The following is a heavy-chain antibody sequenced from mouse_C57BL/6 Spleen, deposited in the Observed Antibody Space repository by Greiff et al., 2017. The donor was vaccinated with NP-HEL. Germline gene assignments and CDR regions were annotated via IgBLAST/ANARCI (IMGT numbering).Heavy chain of an antibody. CDR3: ARSSGGYYYGSSGFAY. CDR2: INPNNGGT. Sequence: VQLQQSGPELVKPGASVKISCKASGYTFTDYYMNWVKQSHGKSLEWIGDINPNNGGTSYNQKFKGKATLTVDKSSSTAYMELRSLTSEDSAVYYCARSSGGYYYGSSGFAYWGQGTLVTVSA. CDR1: GYTFTDYY. J-gene: IGHJ3*01. D-gene: IGHD1-1*01. V-gene: IGHV1-26*01.